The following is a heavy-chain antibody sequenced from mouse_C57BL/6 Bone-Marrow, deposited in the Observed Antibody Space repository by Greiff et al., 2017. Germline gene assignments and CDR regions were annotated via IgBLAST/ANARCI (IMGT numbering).Heavy chain of an antibody. V-gene: IGHV1-80*01. CDR1: GYAFSSYW. J-gene: IGHJ3*01. CDR3: ARSYYGSIPFAY. CDR2: IYPGDGDT. D-gene: IGHD1-1*01. Sequence: QLVESGAELVKPGASVKISCKASGYAFSSYWMNWVKQRPGKGLEWIGQIYPGDGDTNYNGKFKGKATLTADKSSSTAYMQLSSLTSEDSAVYFCARSYYGSIPFAYWGQGTLVTVSA.